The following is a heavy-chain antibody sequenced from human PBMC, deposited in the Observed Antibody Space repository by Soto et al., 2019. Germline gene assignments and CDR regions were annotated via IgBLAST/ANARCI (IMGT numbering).Heavy chain of an antibody. CDR2: IYSDGTT. D-gene: IGHD3-9*01. CDR1: GFTVSSNY. J-gene: IGHJ4*02. Sequence: GGSLRLSCAASGFTVSSNYMNWVRQAPGKGLEWVSIIYSDGTTSYADSVKGRFTISRDNFKNTLHLQMNSLRAEDTAVYYCAILTNWGQGTLVTVSS. V-gene: IGHV3-53*01. CDR3: AILTN.